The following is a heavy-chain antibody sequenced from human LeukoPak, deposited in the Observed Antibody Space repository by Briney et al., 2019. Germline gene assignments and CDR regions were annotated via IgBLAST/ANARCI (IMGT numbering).Heavy chain of an antibody. V-gene: IGHV3-49*04. CDR2: IRSTSYGGTP. Sequence: PGRSPRLSCTASGFTFGDYALTWVRQAPGKGLEWVAYIRSTSYGGTPEHAASVKSRFTISRDDSKGVAYLQMSSLKSEDTGLYYCARDPQADYYFDLWGRGTLVTVSS. CDR1: GFTFGDYA. D-gene: IGHD4-11*01. CDR3: ARDPQADYYFDL. J-gene: IGHJ2*01.